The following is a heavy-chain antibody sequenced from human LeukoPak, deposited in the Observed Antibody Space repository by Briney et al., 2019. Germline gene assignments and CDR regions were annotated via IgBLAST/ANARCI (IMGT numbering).Heavy chain of an antibody. J-gene: IGHJ4*02. Sequence: GRSLRLSCAASGFTFSSYGMHWVRQAPGKGLEWVAVIWYDGSNKYYADSVKGRFTISRDNSKNTLYLQMNSLRAEDTAVYYCAKDMENGDPPEGFDYWGQGTLVIVSS. V-gene: IGHV3-33*06. D-gene: IGHD4-17*01. CDR2: IWYDGSNK. CDR3: AKDMENGDPPEGFDY. CDR1: GFTFSSYG.